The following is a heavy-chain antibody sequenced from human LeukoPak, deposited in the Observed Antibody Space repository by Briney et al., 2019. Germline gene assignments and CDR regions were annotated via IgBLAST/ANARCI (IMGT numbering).Heavy chain of an antibody. Sequence: ASVPVSCKASGDTFTTYDINWVRQAPGQGLEWMGWMNPMSVNTAYAKKFQGRVIMTRDTPKSTAYLEVSSLRSEDTAVYYCATDIPDIWMERGGTPLENWGQGTLVTVSS. V-gene: IGHV1-8*01. CDR1: GDTFTTYD. CDR3: ATDIPDIWMERGGTPLEN. J-gene: IGHJ4*02. CDR2: MNPMSVNT. D-gene: IGHD1-26*01.